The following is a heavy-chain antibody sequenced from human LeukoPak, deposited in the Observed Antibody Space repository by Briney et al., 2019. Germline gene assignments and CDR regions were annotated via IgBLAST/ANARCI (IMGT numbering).Heavy chain of an antibody. Sequence: PGGSLRLSCAASGFTFSSYWMHWVRQAPGKGLAWVSRVNGDGSDTSYADSVRGRFTISRDNAKNTLFLQMNSLRAEDTAVYYCVRDPPEREELFDYWGQGTLVTVSS. V-gene: IGHV3-74*01. CDR1: GFTFSSYW. J-gene: IGHJ4*02. CDR2: VNGDGSDT. D-gene: IGHD1-26*01. CDR3: VRDPPEREELFDY.